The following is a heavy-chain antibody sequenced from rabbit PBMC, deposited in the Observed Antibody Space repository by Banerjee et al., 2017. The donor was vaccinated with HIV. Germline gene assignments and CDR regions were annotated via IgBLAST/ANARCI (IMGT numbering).Heavy chain of an antibody. V-gene: IGHV1S45*01. Sequence: QEQLVESGGGLVKPEGSLTLTCTASGFDLSTYYYMCWFRQAPGKGLEWIAAIDAASSGSTYYASWAKGRFTISKTSSTTVTLQMTSLTAADTATYFCARDGSDADYGDWDLWGPGTLVTVS. CDR1: GFDLSTYYY. CDR3: ARDGSDADYGDWDL. D-gene: IGHD2-1*01. CDR2: IDAASSGST. J-gene: IGHJ6*01.